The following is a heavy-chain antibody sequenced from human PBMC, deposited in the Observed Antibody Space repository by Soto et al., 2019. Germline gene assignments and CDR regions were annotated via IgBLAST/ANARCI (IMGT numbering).Heavy chain of an antibody. CDR2: ISAYNGNT. CDR1: GYTFTSYG. D-gene: IGHD3-3*01. Sequence: QVQLVKSGAEVKKPGASVKVSCKASGYTFTSYGISWVRQAPGQGLEWMGWISAYNGNTNYAQKLQGRVTMTTDTSTSTAYMELRSLRSDDTAVYYCARAPFYDFWSGYPPHYFDYWGQGTLVTVSS. V-gene: IGHV1-18*01. J-gene: IGHJ4*02. CDR3: ARAPFYDFWSGYPPHYFDY.